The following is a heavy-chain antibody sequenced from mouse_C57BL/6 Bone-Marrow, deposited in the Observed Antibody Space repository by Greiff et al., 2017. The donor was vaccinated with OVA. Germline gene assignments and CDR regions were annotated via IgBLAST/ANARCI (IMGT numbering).Heavy chain of an antibody. CDR2: ISYSGST. Sequence: EVKLMESGPGLAKPSQTLSLTCSVTGYSIPSDYWNWIRKFPGNKLEYMGYISYSGSTYYNPSLKSRISITRDTSKNQYYLQLNSVTTEDTATYYCARGGYYGGFAYWGQGTLVTVSA. CDR1: GYSIPSDY. D-gene: IGHD1-1*01. J-gene: IGHJ3*01. CDR3: ARGGYYGGFAY. V-gene: IGHV3-8*01.